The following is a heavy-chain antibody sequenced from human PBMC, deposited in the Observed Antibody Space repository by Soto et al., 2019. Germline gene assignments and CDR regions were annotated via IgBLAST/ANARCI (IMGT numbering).Heavy chain of an antibody. CDR2: IYDSGST. CDR3: ARSSRSYFDY. CDR1: GGSISRSGYF. V-gene: IGHV4-31*03. J-gene: IGHJ4*02. Sequence: QVQLQESGPGLVKPSQTLSLTCTVSGGSISRSGYFWSWIREHPGKGLEWIGYIYDSGSTYYNPSLKSRVSLSVDTSKNQFSLNLTSVTAADTAMYYCARSSRSYFDYWGQGTLLTVSS.